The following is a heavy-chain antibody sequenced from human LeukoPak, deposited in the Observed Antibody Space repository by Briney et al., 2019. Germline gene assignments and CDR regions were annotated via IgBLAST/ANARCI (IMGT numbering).Heavy chain of an antibody. Sequence: SETLSLTCAVYGGSLSGYYWSWVRQPPGKGLEWVGEINHSGSTRYSPSLKSRVTISVDTSKNQFSLKLSSVTAADTAVYYCARGSSWFSLYYYYYMDVWGKGTTVTVSS. CDR1: GGSLSGYY. D-gene: IGHD6-13*01. CDR3: ARGSSWFSLYYYYYMDV. V-gene: IGHV4-34*01. CDR2: INHSGST. J-gene: IGHJ6*03.